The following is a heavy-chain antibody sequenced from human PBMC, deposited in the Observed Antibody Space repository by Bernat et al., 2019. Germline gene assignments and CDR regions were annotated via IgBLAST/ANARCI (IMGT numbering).Heavy chain of an antibody. CDR1: GFTVSSNY. CDR2: IYSDGST. J-gene: IGHJ4*02. D-gene: IGHD7-27*01. Sequence: EVQLVESGGGLVQPGGSLRLSCVASGFTVSSNYMSWVRQAPGKGLEWVSLIYSDGSTYYADSVKGQFTISTDNSKNMLYLQMSSLRAEDTAFYYCARAGALTSFYFEYWGQGTLVTVSS. CDR3: ARAGALTSFYFEY. V-gene: IGHV3-53*01.